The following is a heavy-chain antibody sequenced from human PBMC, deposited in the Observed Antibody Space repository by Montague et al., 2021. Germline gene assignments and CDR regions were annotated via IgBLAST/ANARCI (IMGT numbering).Heavy chain of an antibody. V-gene: IGHV4-39*01. D-gene: IGHD2-15*01. CDR2: IYYNGTT. CDR1: GGSVSSASYY. Sequence: SETLSLTCTVSGGSVSSASYYWGWIRQPPGKGLEFIGVIYYNGTTYHNTSLKSRVTVSMDTSKNQFSLKLSSVTAADTAVYYCARSLYCRGGSCYSGFDPWGQGTLVTASS. CDR3: ARSLYCRGGSCYSGFDP. J-gene: IGHJ5*02.